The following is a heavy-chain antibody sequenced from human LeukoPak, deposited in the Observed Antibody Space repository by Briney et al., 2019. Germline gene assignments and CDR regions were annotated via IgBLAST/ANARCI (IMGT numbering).Heavy chain of an antibody. V-gene: IGHV4-39*01. CDR1: GGSISSSSYY. CDR3: ARRQDYYYDSSGLGFDY. J-gene: IGHJ4*02. D-gene: IGHD3-22*01. Sequence: SETLSLTCTVSGGSISSSSYYWGWIRQPPGKGLEWIGSIYYSGSTYYNPSLKSRVTISVDTSKNQFSLKLSSVTAADTAVYYCARRQDYYYDSSGLGFDYWGQGTLVTVSS. CDR2: IYYSGST.